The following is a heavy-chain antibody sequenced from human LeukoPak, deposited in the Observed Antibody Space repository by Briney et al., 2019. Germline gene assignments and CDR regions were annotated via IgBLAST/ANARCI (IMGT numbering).Heavy chain of an antibody. D-gene: IGHD3-22*01. CDR1: GYTFTSYY. V-gene: IGHV1-46*01. J-gene: IGHJ4*02. CDR2: INPSGGST. CDR3: ARSYYYDSSGYLDY. Sequence: ASVKVSCKASGYTFTSYYIHWVRQAPGQGLEWMGIINPSGGSTSYAQKFQGRVTMTTDTSTSTAYMELRSLRSDDTAVYYCARSYYYDSSGYLDYWGQGTLVTVSS.